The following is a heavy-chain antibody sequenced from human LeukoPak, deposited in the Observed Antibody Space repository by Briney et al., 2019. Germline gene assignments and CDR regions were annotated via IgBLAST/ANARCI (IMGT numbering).Heavy chain of an antibody. V-gene: IGHV3-48*01. CDR1: GFTFSTYS. CDR2: ISSSSSTI. J-gene: IGHJ4*02. CDR3: ARLGLSTVAGFDY. D-gene: IGHD4-23*01. Sequence: GSLRLSCAASGFTFSTYSMSWVRQAPGKGLEWVSYISSSSSTIYYADSVKGRFTISRDNAKDSLYLQMNSLRAEDTAVYYCARLGLSTVAGFDYWGQGTLVTVSS.